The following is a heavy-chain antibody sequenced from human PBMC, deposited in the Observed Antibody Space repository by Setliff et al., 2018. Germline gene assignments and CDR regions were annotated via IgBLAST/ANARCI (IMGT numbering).Heavy chain of an antibody. Sequence: GGSLRLSCAASGFTFSSYTMSWVRQAPGKGLEWVANTRPDGSDKYYSDSVEGRFTISRDNAKNMLYLQINSLRAEDTAVYYCAKGSDRVLWFGTTDFDYWGQGTLVTVSS. J-gene: IGHJ4*02. CDR3: AKGSDRVLWFGTTDFDY. D-gene: IGHD3-10*01. CDR2: TRPDGSDK. V-gene: IGHV3-7*01. CDR1: GFTFSSYT.